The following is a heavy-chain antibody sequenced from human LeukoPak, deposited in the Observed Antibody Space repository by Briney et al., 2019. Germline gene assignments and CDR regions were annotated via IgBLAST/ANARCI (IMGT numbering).Heavy chain of an antibody. CDR1: GYTFTSYG. CDR3: ARTAVVVISNWFDP. D-gene: IGHD3-22*01. V-gene: IGHV1-18*01. CDR2: ISAYNGNT. Sequence: PGASVKVSCKASGYTFTSYGISWVRQAPGQGLEWMGWISAYNGNTNYAQKLQGRVTMTTDTSTSTARMELRSLRSDDTAVYYCARTAVVVISNWFDPWGQGTLVTVSS. J-gene: IGHJ5*02.